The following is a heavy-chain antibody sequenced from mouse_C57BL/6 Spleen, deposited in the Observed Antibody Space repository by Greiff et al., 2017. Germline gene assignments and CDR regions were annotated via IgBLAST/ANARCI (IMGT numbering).Heavy chain of an antibody. CDR3: ALAPVAY. CDR2: IHPSDSDT. D-gene: IGHD6-1*01. V-gene: IGHV1-74*01. Sequence: QVQLQQPGAELVKPGASVKVSCKASGYTFTSYWMHWVKQRPGQGLEWIGRIHPSDSDTNYNHKFKGKATLTADTSSSTAYMQRSSLTSEDSAVYYCALAPVAYWGQGTLVTVSA. CDR1: GYTFTSYW. J-gene: IGHJ3*01.